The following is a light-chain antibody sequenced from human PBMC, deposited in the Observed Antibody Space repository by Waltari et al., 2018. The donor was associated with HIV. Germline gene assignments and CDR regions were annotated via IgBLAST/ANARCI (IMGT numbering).Light chain of an antibody. CDR2: EVS. V-gene: IGLV2-23*02. CDR1: SSDVGNYHL. J-gene: IGLJ2*01. CDR3: CSYAGSVV. Sequence: QSALTQPASVSGSPGQSITISCTGTSSDVGNYHLVSWYQQHPGKAPKLMIYEVSKRPSGVSNRFSGSKSGNTASLTISGLQAEDEADYYCCSYAGSVVFGGGTKLTVL.